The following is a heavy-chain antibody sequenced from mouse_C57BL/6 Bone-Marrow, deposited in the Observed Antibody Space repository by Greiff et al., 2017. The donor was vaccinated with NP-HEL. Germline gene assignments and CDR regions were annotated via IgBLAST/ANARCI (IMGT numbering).Heavy chain of an antibody. CDR3: DRNWGAMDD. J-gene: IGHJ4*01. D-gene: IGHD4-1*01. Sequence: VQLQESGPGLVAPSQSLSITCTVSGFSLTSYAISWVRQPPGKGLEWLGVIWTGGGTNYNSALKSRLSISKDNHKSKVFLKMNSMQTEDTARYYCDRNWGAMDDWGQGTSVTVSS. V-gene: IGHV2-9-1*01. CDR2: IWTGGGT. CDR1: GFSLTSYA.